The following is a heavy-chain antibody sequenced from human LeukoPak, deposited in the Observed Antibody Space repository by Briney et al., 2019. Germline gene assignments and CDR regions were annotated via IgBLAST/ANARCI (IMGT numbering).Heavy chain of an antibody. CDR2: ISYDGSNK. V-gene: IGHV3-30*18. Sequence: GGSLRLSCAASGFTFSSYGMHWVRQAPGKGLEWVAVISYDGSNKYYADSVKGRFTISRDNSKNTLYLQMNSLRAEDTAVYYCAKGGPRYYYYGMDVWGQGTTVTVS. CDR1: GFTFSSYG. J-gene: IGHJ6*02. CDR3: AKGGPRYYYYGMDV.